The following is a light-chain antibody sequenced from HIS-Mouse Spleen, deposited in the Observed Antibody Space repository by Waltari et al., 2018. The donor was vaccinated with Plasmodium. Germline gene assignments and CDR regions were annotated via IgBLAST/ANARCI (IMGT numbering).Light chain of an antibody. V-gene: IGKV1-5*03. CDR3: QQYNSYSWT. CDR1: QSISSW. Sequence: DIQMTQSPSHLSASSGDRVTITCRASQSISSWFAWYQQKPGKAPKHLIYKASSLESGVPSRFSGSGSGTESTLTISSPQPDDFATYYCQQYNSYSWTFGQGTKVEIK. CDR2: KAS. J-gene: IGKJ1*01.